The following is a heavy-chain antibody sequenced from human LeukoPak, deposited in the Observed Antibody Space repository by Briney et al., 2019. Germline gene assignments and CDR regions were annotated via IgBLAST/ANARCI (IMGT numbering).Heavy chain of an antibody. CDR3: ARDSSPWYYYDRSGSNGFDP. Sequence: VQPGRSLRLSCAASGFTFGIHGMHWVRQAPGKGLEWVAIIWHDGSNEYYEDSVKGRFTISRDNSRNTVYLQMNSLRAEDTAVYYCARDSSPWYYYDRSGSNGFDPWGQGTLSPSPQ. J-gene: IGHJ5*02. CDR2: IWHDGSNE. CDR1: GFTFGIHG. V-gene: IGHV3-33*01. D-gene: IGHD3-22*01.